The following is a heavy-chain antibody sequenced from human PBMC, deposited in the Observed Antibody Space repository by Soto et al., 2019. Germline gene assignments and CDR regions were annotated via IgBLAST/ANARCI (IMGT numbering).Heavy chain of an antibody. CDR1: GFTFSSYA. V-gene: IGHV3-30-3*01. J-gene: IGHJ4*02. Sequence: VQLVESGGGVVQPGRSLRLSCAASGFTFSSYAMHWVRQAPGKGLEWVAVISYDGSNKYYADSVKGRFTISRDNSKNTLYLQMNSLRAEDTAVYYCARDPNYYDSSGPDYWGQGTLVTVSS. CDR3: ARDPNYYDSSGPDY. D-gene: IGHD3-22*01. CDR2: ISYDGSNK.